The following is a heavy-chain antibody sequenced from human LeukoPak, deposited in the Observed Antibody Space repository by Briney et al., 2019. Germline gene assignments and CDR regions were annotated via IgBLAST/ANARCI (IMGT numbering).Heavy chain of an antibody. D-gene: IGHD2-2*02. V-gene: IGHV1-2*02. J-gene: IGHJ4*02. CDR3: ATDPDCSSTSCYTDY. Sequence: ASVKVSCKASGYTFTGYYMHWVRQAPGQGVEWMGWINPNSGGTNYAQKFQGRVTMTRDTSISTAYMELSRLRSDDTAVYYCATDPDCSSTSCYTDYWGQGTLVTVSS. CDR1: GYTFTGYY. CDR2: INPNSGGT.